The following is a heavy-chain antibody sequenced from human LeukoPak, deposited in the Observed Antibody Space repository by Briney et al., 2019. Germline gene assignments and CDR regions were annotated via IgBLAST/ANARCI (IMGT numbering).Heavy chain of an antibody. CDR1: GISISSSNSY. J-gene: IGHJ6*03. Sequence: SETLSLTCTVSGISISSSNSYWGWIRQPPGKGLEWIGSIYYTGSTNYNPSLKSRVTISVDTSKNQFSLKLSSVTAADTAVYYCARSTTSSSWYLNYYYYMDVWGKGTTVTVSS. CDR3: ARSTTSSSWYLNYYYYMDV. CDR2: IYYTGST. D-gene: IGHD6-13*01. V-gene: IGHV4-39*07.